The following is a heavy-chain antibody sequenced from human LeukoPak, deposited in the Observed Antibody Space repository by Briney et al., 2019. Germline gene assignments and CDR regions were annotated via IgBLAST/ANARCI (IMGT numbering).Heavy chain of an antibody. J-gene: IGHJ4*02. Sequence: ASVKVSCKASGYTFTGYYMHWVRQAPGQGLEWMGWINPNSGGTNYAQKFQGRVTMTRDMSTSTVYMELSSLRSEDTAVYYCARIGGFSGSYFDYWGQGTLVTVSS. V-gene: IGHV1-2*02. CDR3: ARIGGFSGSYFDY. D-gene: IGHD1-26*01. CDR2: INPNSGGT. CDR1: GYTFTGYY.